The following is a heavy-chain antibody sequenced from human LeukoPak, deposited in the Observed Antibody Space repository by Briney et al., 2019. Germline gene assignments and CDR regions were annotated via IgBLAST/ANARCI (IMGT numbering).Heavy chain of an antibody. CDR1: GGSISSYY. CDR3: ARGGYYGSGNDFRFDP. CDR2: IHYTGST. D-gene: IGHD3-10*01. J-gene: IGHJ5*02. V-gene: IGHV4-59*01. Sequence: KASETLSLTCTVSGGSISSYYWSWIRQPPGKGLEWIGYIHYTGSTNYNPSLKSRVTISVDTSKNQFSLKLSSVTAADTAIYYCARGGYYGSGNDFRFDPWGQGTLVTVSS.